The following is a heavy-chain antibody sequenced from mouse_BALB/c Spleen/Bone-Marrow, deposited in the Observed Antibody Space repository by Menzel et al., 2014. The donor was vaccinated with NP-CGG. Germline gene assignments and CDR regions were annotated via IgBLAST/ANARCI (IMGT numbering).Heavy chain of an antibody. J-gene: IGHJ2*01. Sequence: EVQLQQSGPELEKPGASVWISCKASGYSFTGYNMNWVRQDNGRSVEWLGNIDPYSGGTSYNQKFKGKATLTVDKSSSTAYMQLKSLTSEDSAVYYCARSWVNYFDYWGQGTTLTVSS. CDR2: IDPYSGGT. V-gene: IGHV1-39*01. CDR3: ARSWVNYFDY. CDR1: GYSFTGYN. D-gene: IGHD2-1*01.